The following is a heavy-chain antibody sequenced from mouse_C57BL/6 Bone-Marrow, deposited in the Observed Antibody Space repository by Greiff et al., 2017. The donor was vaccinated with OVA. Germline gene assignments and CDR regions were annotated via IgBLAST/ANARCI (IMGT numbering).Heavy chain of an antibody. CDR2: IDPEDGET. D-gene: IGHD2-1*01. V-gene: IGHV14-2*01. CDR1: GFNIKDYY. CDR3: AFTGNSTFYAMDY. J-gene: IGHJ4*01. Sequence: EVKVVESGAELVKPGASVKLSCTASGFNIKDYYMHWVKQRTEQGLEWIGRIDPEDGETKYAPKFQGKATITADTSSNTAYLQLSSLTSEDTAVYYCAFTGNSTFYAMDYWGQGTSVTVSS.